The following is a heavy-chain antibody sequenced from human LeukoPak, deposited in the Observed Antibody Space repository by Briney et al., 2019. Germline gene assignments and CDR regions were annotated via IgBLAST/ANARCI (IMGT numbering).Heavy chain of an antibody. Sequence: PGGSLRLSCAASGFTFSSYWMSWVRQAPGKGLEWVANIKQGGSEKYYVDSVKGRFTISRDNAKNSLYLQMNSLRAEDTAVYYCARAYTMVRGVDAFDIWGQGTMVTVSS. CDR1: GFTFSSYW. J-gene: IGHJ3*02. D-gene: IGHD3-10*01. CDR2: IKQGGSEK. CDR3: ARAYTMVRGVDAFDI. V-gene: IGHV3-7*01.